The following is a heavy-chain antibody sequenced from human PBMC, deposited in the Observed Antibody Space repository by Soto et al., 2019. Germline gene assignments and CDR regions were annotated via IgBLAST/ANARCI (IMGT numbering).Heavy chain of an antibody. J-gene: IGHJ4*02. CDR3: ARDTRGYSRAFGY. CDR1: GGSVSSASYY. CDR2: IYYTGNT. D-gene: IGHD5-18*01. V-gene: IGHV4-61*01. Sequence: PSETLSLTCTVSGGSVSSASYYCTWIRQPPGKGLEWIGYIYYTGNTNYNPSLRSRVTISVDTSKNQFSLKLTSVTAADTALYYCARDTRGYSRAFGYRGQGTLVAASS.